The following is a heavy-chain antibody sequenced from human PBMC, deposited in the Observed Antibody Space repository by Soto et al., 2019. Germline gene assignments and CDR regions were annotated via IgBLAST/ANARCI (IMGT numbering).Heavy chain of an antibody. CDR3: AGGYGNRYYYYGMDV. CDR1: GFTFSSYW. Sequence: PGGSLRLSCAASGFTFSSYWMSWVRQAPGKGLEWVANIKQDGSEKYYVDSVKGRFTISRDNAKNSLYLQMNSLRAEDTAVYYCAGGYGNRYYYYGMDVWGQGTTVTVSS. CDR2: IKQDGSEK. D-gene: IGHD5-12*01. J-gene: IGHJ6*02. V-gene: IGHV3-7*05.